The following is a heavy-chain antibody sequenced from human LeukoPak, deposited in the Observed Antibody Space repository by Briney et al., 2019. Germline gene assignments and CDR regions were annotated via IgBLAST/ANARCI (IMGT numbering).Heavy chain of an antibody. Sequence: SGTLSLTCAVSGGSISSGDYYWSWIRQPPGKGLEWIGYIYYSGSTYYNPSLKSRVTISVDTSKNQFSLKLSSVTAADTAVYYCARDQEMATTDWGQGTLVTVSS. CDR1: GGSISSGDYY. J-gene: IGHJ4*02. CDR2: IYYSGST. CDR3: ARDQEMATTD. V-gene: IGHV4-30-4*01. D-gene: IGHD5-24*01.